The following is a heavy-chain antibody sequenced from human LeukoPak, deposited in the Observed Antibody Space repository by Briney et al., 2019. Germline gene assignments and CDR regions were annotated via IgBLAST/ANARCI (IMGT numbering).Heavy chain of an antibody. D-gene: IGHD3-22*01. Sequence: SETLSLTCTVSGGSISSYYWSWIRQPPGKGLEWIGYIYYSGSTNYNPSLKSRVTISVDTSKNQFSLRLSSVTAADTAVYYCARSIRSGYYDDAFDIWGQGTMVTVSS. V-gene: IGHV4-59*08. CDR2: IYYSGST. CDR3: ARSIRSGYYDDAFDI. J-gene: IGHJ3*02. CDR1: GGSISSYY.